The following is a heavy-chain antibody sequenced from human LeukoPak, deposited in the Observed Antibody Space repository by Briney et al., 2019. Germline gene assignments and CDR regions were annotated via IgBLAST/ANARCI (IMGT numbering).Heavy chain of an antibody. CDR2: IYYSGST. V-gene: IGHV4-59*08. D-gene: IGHD1-26*01. CDR1: GGSISSYY. J-gene: IGHJ4*02. Sequence: SETLSLTCTVSGGSISSYYWSWIRQPPGKGLEWIGYIYYSGSTNYNPSLKSRVTISVDTSKNQFSLKLSSVTAADTAVYYCARPGSPYYYFDYWGQGTLVTVSS. CDR3: ARPGSPYYYFDY.